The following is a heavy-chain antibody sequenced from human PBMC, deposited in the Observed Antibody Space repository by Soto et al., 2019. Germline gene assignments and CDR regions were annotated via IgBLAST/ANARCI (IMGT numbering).Heavy chain of an antibody. Sequence: QVQLVESGGGVVQPGRSLRLSCAASGFTFSSYAMHWVRQAPGKGLEWVAVISYDGSNKYYADSVKGRFTISRDNYKTTLYRQMNILRAEDTAVYYCASTDYGDYGTLGYWGQGTLVTVSS. CDR1: GFTFSSYA. CDR3: ASTDYGDYGTLGY. V-gene: IGHV3-30-3*01. CDR2: ISYDGSNK. J-gene: IGHJ4*02. D-gene: IGHD4-17*01.